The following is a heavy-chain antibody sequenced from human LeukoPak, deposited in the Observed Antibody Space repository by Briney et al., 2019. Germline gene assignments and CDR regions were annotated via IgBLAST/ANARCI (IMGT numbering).Heavy chain of an antibody. Sequence: PGGSLRLSCAASGFTFSSYAMHWVRQAPGKGLEWVAVISYDGSNKYYADSVKGRFTISRDNSKNTLYLQMNSLRAEDTAVYYCAREGSSGVYYYYYYGMDVWGQGTTVTVSS. V-gene: IGHV3-30-3*01. J-gene: IGHJ6*02. CDR2: ISYDGSNK. CDR1: GFTFSSYA. D-gene: IGHD6-19*01. CDR3: AREGSSGVYYYYYYGMDV.